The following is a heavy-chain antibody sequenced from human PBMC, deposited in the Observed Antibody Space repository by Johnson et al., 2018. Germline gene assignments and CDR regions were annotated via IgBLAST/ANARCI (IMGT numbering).Heavy chain of an antibody. CDR3: VREYSSSSAGFIAFDI. V-gene: IGHV3-64*01. CDR1: GFTFSGYA. D-gene: IGHD6-6*01. CDR2: ISSNGGST. J-gene: IGHJ3*02. Sequence: EVQLVESGGGLVQPGGSLRLSCAASGFTFSGYAMHWVRQAPGKGLEYVSGISSNGGSTNYANSVKGRFTISRDNSKNTLYLQMGGLRPEDMAVYYCVREYSSSSAGFIAFDIWGQGTVVTVSS.